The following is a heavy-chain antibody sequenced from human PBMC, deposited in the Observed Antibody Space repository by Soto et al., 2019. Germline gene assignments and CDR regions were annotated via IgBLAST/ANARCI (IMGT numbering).Heavy chain of an antibody. CDR2: ISRDSGST. V-gene: IGHV3-43*01. Sequence: GGSLRLSCAASGFTFSSYSMNWVRQAPGKGLEWVSFISRDSGSTYYADSVKGRFTISRDNSKNSLYLQMNSLRTEDTALYYCAKDATDTAMVDYYYYGMDVWGQGTTVTVSS. CDR1: GFTFSSYS. J-gene: IGHJ6*02. D-gene: IGHD5-18*01. CDR3: AKDATDTAMVDYYYYGMDV.